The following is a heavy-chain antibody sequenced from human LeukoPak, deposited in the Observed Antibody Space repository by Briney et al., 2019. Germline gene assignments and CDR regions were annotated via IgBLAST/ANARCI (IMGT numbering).Heavy chain of an antibody. Sequence: ETLSLTCAVYGGSFSGYYWSWVRQAPGKGLEWVSAISGSGGSTYYADSVKGRFTISRDNSKNTLYLQMNSLRAEDTAVYYCAKDYYCSGGSCYFIGYYYYYYMDVWGKGTTVTVSS. D-gene: IGHD2-15*01. CDR3: AKDYYCSGGSCYFIGYYYYYYMDV. CDR1: GGSFSGYY. V-gene: IGHV3-23*01. J-gene: IGHJ6*03. CDR2: ISGSGGST.